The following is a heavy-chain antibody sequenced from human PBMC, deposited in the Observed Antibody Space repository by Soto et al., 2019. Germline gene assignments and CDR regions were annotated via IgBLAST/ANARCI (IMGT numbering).Heavy chain of an antibody. D-gene: IGHD6-19*01. Sequence: QVQLVQSGAEVRKPGSSVKVSCKASGGTFTTYDISWVRQAPGQGLEWMGGIIPLVDATKYAQKCQGRVTITADKSTGTAYMELSSLRSEDTAMYYGARDRSSSWYNGTFYFDSWGQGTLVTVSS. J-gene: IGHJ4*02. CDR2: IIPLVDAT. V-gene: IGHV1-69*06. CDR3: ARDRSSSWYNGTFYFDS. CDR1: GGTFTTYD.